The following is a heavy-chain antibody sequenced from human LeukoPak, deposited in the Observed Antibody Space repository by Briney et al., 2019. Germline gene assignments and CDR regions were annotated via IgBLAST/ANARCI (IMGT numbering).Heavy chain of an antibody. Sequence: GGSLRLSCTVSVFTFSTYSMNWVRQAPGRGLEWVSYISGRSGTIYYADSVKGRFTISRDNSKNTLYLQMNSLRAEDTAVYYCAKDRRAVWPRGEVSDYWGQGTLVTVSS. CDR2: ISGRSGTI. D-gene: IGHD3-16*01. CDR3: AKDRRAVWPRGEVSDY. J-gene: IGHJ4*02. V-gene: IGHV3-48*01. CDR1: VFTFSTYS.